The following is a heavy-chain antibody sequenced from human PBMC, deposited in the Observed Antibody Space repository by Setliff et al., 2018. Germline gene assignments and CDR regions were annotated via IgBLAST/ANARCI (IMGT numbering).Heavy chain of an antibody. CDR2: IYVSTGST. CDR3: ARLRGAFDY. V-gene: IGHV4-61*10. CDR1: GDSISSGIYH. Sequence: SETLSLTCTVSGDSISSGIYHWSWIRQSAGKGLEWIGRIYVSTGSTNYSPSLKSRVSISVDRSKNQFSLRLNSATAADTAVYYCARLRGAFDYWGQGTLVTVSS. D-gene: IGHD3-16*01. J-gene: IGHJ4*02.